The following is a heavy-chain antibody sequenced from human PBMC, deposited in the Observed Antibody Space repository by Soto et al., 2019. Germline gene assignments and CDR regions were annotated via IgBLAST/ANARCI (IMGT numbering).Heavy chain of an antibody. CDR1: GGSISTYY. CDR2: IYYSGST. J-gene: IGHJ3*02. D-gene: IGHD3-16*01. CDR3: ARSDARGGLDAFDI. V-gene: IGHV4-59*01. Sequence: QVQLQESGPGLVKPSETLSLTCTVSGGSISTYYWSWIRQPPGKGLEWIGYIYYSGSTNYNPSLKSRVTISVDTSKNQFSLKLSSVTAADTAVYYCARSDARGGLDAFDIWGQGTMVTISS.